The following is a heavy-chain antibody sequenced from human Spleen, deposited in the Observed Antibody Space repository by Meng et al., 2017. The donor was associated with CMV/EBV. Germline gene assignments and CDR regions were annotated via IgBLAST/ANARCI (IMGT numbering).Heavy chain of an antibody. CDR1: GFTFSSYS. V-gene: IGHV3-21*06. CDR3: ARSWDGMDV. D-gene: IGHD3-16*01. J-gene: IGHJ6*02. CDR2: ISGSSTVT. Sequence: GGSLRLSCAASGFTFSSYSMSWIRQAPGKGLQWVSSISGSSTVTYYADSVKGRFTISRDNAKNSLYLQMNSLKAEDTAVYYCARSWDGMDVWGQGTTVTVSS.